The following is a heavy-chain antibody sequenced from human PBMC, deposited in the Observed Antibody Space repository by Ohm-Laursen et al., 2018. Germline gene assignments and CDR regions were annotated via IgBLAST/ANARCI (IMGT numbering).Heavy chain of an antibody. V-gene: IGHV3-23*01. J-gene: IGHJ6*02. D-gene: IGHD1-26*01. CDR2: ISGSGGST. Sequence: SLRLSCTATEFTFTNAWMSWVRQAPGKGLEWVSAISGSGGSTYYAGSVKGRFTISRDNSKNMLYLQMNSLRAEDTAVYYCARAPRVGYYYYGMDVWGQGTTVTVSS. CDR3: ARAPRVGYYYYGMDV. CDR1: EFTFTNAW.